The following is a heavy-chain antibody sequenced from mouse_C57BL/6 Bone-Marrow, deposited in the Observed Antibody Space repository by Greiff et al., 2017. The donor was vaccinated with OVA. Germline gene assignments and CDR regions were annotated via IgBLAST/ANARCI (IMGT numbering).Heavy chain of an antibody. V-gene: IGHV5-6*02. Sequence: DVMLVESGGDLVKPGGSLKLSCAASGFTFSSYGMSWVRQTPDKRLEWVATISSGGSYTYYPDSVKGRFTISIDNAKNTLYLQMSSLKSEDTAMYYCARPYGNLAWFAYWGQGTLVTVSA. CDR1: GFTFSSYG. CDR2: ISSGGSYT. J-gene: IGHJ3*01. CDR3: ARPYGNLAWFAY. D-gene: IGHD2-1*01.